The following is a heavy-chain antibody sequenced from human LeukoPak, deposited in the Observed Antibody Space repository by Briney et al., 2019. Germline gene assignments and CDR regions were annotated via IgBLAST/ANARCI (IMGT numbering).Heavy chain of an antibody. CDR1: GFTFNSYS. D-gene: IGHD3-9*01. CDR3: ARAEGDIWTLYYYYMGV. V-gene: IGHV3-21*06. CDR2: ISGNGHFI. J-gene: IGHJ6*03. Sequence: PGGSLRLSCAASGFTFNSYSINWVRQAPGKGLEWVSSISGNGHFIYYGDSVTGRFTISRDTATNSVYLQMNSLKAEDTAVYYCARAEGDIWTLYYYYMGVWGKGTTVTVSS.